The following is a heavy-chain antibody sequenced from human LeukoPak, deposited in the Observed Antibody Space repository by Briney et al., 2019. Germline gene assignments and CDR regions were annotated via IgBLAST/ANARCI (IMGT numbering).Heavy chain of an antibody. Sequence: PGGSLRLSCAASGFTFSSYAMHWVRQAPGKGLEWVAVISYDGSNKYYADSVKGRFTISRDNSKNSLYLQMNSLRTEDTALYYCVKDDYGPFDYWGQGTLVTVSS. J-gene: IGHJ4*02. V-gene: IGHV3-30*04. CDR3: VKDDYGPFDY. CDR1: GFTFSSYA. D-gene: IGHD3-16*01. CDR2: ISYDGSNK.